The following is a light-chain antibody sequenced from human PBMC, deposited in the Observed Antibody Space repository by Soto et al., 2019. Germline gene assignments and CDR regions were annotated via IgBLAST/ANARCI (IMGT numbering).Light chain of an antibody. J-gene: IGLJ1*01. CDR2: EVS. CDR3: SSYTSSSTPYV. CDR1: SSDVGGYNY. V-gene: IGLV2-14*01. Sequence: QSVLTQRASVPGSPGQSITISCTGPSSDVGGYNYVSWYQQHPGKAPKLMIYEVSNRPSGVSNRFSGSKAGNTASLTISGLQAEDEADYYCSSYTSSSTPYVFGTGTKVTVL.